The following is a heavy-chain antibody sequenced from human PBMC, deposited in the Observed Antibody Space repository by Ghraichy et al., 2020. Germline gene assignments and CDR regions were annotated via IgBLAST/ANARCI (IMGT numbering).Heavy chain of an antibody. D-gene: IGHD5-24*01. J-gene: IGHJ2*01. CDR1: GFTFSSYW. CDR3: ARGSGWLQPNWYFDL. V-gene: IGHV3-7*03. CDR2: IKQDGSEK. Sequence: GGSLRLSCAASGFTFSSYWMSWVRQAPGKGLELVANIKQDGSEKYYVDSVKGRFTISRDNAKNSLYLQMNSLRAEDTAVYYCARGSGWLQPNWYFDLWGRGTLVTVSS.